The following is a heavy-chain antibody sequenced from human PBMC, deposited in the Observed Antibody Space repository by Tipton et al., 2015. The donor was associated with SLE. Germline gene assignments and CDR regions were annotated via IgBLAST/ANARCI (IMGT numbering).Heavy chain of an antibody. CDR3: ASKDGYNSPVAFDI. Sequence: TLSLTCTVSGGSISSSSYYWGWIRPPPGKGLEWIGSIYHSGSIYYNPSLKSRVTISVDTSKNQFSLKLSSVTAADTAVYYCASKDGYNSPVAFDIWGQGTMVTVSS. CDR1: GGSISSSSYY. V-gene: IGHV4-39*07. D-gene: IGHD5-24*01. CDR2: IYHSGSI. J-gene: IGHJ3*02.